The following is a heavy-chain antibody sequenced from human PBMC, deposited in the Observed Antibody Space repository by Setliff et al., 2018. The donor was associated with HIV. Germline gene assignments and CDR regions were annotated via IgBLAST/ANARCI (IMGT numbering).Heavy chain of an antibody. CDR3: VRHNPTVVTDGYDI. D-gene: IGHD2-21*02. CDR2: VSYTGRT. CDR1: GGPTTSSTYY. J-gene: IGHJ3*02. Sequence: SETLSLTCTVSGGPTTSSTYYWGWIRQPPGRGLEWIGSVSYTGRTYYNPSLKSRVTISIDTSRNQFSLNLSSMTAADTAVYYCVRHNPTVVTDGYDIWGQGTKVTVSS. V-gene: IGHV4-39*01.